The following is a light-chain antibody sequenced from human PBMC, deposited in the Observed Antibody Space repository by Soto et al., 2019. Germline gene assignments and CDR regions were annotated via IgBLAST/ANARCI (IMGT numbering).Light chain of an antibody. V-gene: IGKV1-5*03. CDR2: KAS. CDR3: QKYNSAPLT. Sequence: IPMTQSPSTLSASVGDRVTIPCRASQSISSWLAWYQQKPGKAPKLLIYKASSLESGVPSRFSGSGSGTEFTLTISSLQPDDVAAYYCQKYNSAPLTFGGGTKV. CDR1: QSISSW. J-gene: IGKJ4*01.